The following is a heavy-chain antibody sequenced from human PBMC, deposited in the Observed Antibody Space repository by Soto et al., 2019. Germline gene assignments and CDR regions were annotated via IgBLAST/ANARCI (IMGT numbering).Heavy chain of an antibody. Sequence: PSETLSLTCTVSGGSISSGDYYWSWIRQPPGKGLEWIGYIYYSGSTYYNPSLKSRVTISVDTSKNQFSLKLSSVTAADTAVYYCARDVDLKGFDYWGQGTLVTVSS. D-gene: IGHD2-21*01. CDR2: IYYSGST. V-gene: IGHV4-30-4*01. J-gene: IGHJ4*02. CDR3: ARDVDLKGFDY. CDR1: GGSISSGDYY.